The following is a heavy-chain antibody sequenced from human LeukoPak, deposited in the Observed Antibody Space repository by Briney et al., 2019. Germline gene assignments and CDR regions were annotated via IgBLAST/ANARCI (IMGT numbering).Heavy chain of an antibody. CDR3: ERAVAGTWDY. V-gene: IGHV3-15*01. CDR2: IKSKTDGGTT. CDR1: GFTFSNAW. Sequence: PGGSLRLSCAASGFTFSNAWMSWVRQAPGKGLEWVGRIKSKTDGGTTDYAAPVKGRFTISRDDSKNTPYLQMNSLKTEDTAVYYCERAVAGTWDYWGQGTLVTVSS. J-gene: IGHJ4*02. D-gene: IGHD6-19*01.